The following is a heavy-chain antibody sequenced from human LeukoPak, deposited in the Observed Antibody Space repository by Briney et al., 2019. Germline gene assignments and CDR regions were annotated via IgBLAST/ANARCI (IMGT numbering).Heavy chain of an antibody. D-gene: IGHD6-13*01. Sequence: GGSLRLSCAASGFTFSSYAMHWVRQAPGEGLVWVSRINSDGSSTSYADSVKGRFTISRDNAKNTLYLQMNSLRAEDTAVYYCARGQGIVSSSWNGFDPWGQGTLVTVSS. CDR3: ARGQGIVSSSWNGFDP. V-gene: IGHV3-74*01. J-gene: IGHJ5*02. CDR2: INSDGSST. CDR1: GFTFSSYA.